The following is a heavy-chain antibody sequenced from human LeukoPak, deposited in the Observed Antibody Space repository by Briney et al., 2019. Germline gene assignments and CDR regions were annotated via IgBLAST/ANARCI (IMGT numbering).Heavy chain of an antibody. CDR3: VRGGESTWS. D-gene: IGHD2-15*01. CDR2: INNDGSGT. Sequence: GGSLRLSCAASGFTFSSYWMHWVRQAPGKGPVWVSRINNDGSGTTYADSVKGRFTIARDDAKNTLYLQMNSLRAEDTAVYYCVRGGESTWSWGQGTLVTVSS. J-gene: IGHJ5*02. V-gene: IGHV3-74*01. CDR1: GFTFSSYW.